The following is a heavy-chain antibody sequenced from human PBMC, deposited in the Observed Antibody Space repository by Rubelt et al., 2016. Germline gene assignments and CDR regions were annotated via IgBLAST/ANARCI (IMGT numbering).Heavy chain of an antibody. V-gene: IGHV3-7*01. CDR3: ASDFYYNSSNYYGGLDY. CDR1: GFTFNNYW. Sequence: GFTFNNYWMNWVRQAPGKGLEWVANIKQDGSEKYYVDSVKGRFTISRDNAKNSLYLQMNSQRAEDTAVYYCASDFYYNSSNYYGGLDYWGQGILVTVSS. D-gene: IGHD3-22*01. J-gene: IGHJ4*02. CDR2: IKQDGSEK.